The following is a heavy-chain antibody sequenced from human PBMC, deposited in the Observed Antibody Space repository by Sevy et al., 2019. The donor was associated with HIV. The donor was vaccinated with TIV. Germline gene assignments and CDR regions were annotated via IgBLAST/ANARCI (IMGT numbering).Heavy chain of an antibody. CDR1: GGTFSSYA. J-gene: IGHJ4*02. CDR2: IIPIFGTA. V-gene: IGHV1-69*13. CDR3: ARDSRQGPYSSSWYDY. D-gene: IGHD6-13*01. Sequence: ASVKVSCKASGGTFSSYAISWVRQAPGQGLEWMGGIIPIFGTANYAQKFQGRVTITADESTSTAYMELSSLRSEDTAVYYCARDSRQGPYSSSWYDYWGQGTLVTVSS.